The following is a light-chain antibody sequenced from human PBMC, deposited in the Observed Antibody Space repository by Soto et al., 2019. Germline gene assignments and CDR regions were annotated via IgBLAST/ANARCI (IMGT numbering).Light chain of an antibody. CDR1: QRVSSTY. CDR3: QQYGSSPRT. CDR2: GES. V-gene: IGKV3-20*01. J-gene: IGKJ1*01. Sequence: EIVLTQSPGTLSLSPGERATLSCRASQRVSSTYLAWYQQKPGQAPRLLIYGESSRATGIQDRFSGSGSGTDFTLTISRLEAEDFAVYYCQQYGSSPRTFGQGTKVEIK.